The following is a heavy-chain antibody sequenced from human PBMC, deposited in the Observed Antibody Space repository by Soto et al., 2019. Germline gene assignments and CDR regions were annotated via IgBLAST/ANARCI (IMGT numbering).Heavy chain of an antibody. CDR1: GFTFSSYS. CDR3: AREVSPPDNYYYYGMDV. Sequence: GGSLRLSCAASGFTFSSYSMNWVRQAPGKGLEWVSYISSSSSTIYYADSVKGRFTISRDNAKNSLYLQMNSLRAEDTAVYYCAREVSPPDNYYYYGMDVWGQGTTVTVSS. D-gene: IGHD1-20*01. CDR2: ISSSSSTI. V-gene: IGHV3-48*01. J-gene: IGHJ6*02.